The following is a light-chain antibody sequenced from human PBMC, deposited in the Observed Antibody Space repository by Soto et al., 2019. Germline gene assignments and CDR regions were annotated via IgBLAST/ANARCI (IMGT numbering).Light chain of an antibody. CDR2: EVN. V-gene: IGLV2-11*01. CDR3: SSYAGNNNLL. CDR1: ISDVGGYNY. Sequence: QSALTQPRSVSGSPGQSVSISCTGTISDVGGYNYVSWYQHHPGKAPKFLIYEVNKRPSGVPDRFSGSKSGNTASRTFSVLQAEDEADYYCSSYAGNNNLLFGGGTNLTVL. J-gene: IGLJ2*01.